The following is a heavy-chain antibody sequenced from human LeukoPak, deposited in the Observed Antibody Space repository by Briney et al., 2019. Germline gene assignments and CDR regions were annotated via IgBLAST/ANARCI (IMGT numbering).Heavy chain of an antibody. CDR3: ARAPDCSSTSCYTSDY. J-gene: IGHJ4*02. D-gene: IGHD2-2*02. CDR2: ISYDGSNK. V-gene: IGHV3-30-3*01. Sequence: PGGSLRLSCAASGFTFSSYAMHWVRQAPGKGLEWVAVISYDGSNKYYADSVKGRFTISRDNSKNTLYLQMNSLRAEDTAVYYCARAPDCSSTSCYTSDYWGQGTLVTVSS. CDR1: GFTFSSYA.